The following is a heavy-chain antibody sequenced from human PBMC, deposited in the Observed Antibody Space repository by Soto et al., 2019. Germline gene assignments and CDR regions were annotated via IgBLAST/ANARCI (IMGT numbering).Heavy chain of an antibody. V-gene: IGHV4-30-4*01. J-gene: IGHJ5*02. CDR3: ARETGWAEAGSNWFDP. CDR1: GGSISSGDCY. Sequence: SETLSLTCTVSGGSISSGDCYGSWILQPPWKGLEWIWYIYYSGSTYYNPSLKSRVTISVDTSKDQFPLKMSSVTAADTAVYYCARETGWAEAGSNWFDPCGQGTLVTVSS. D-gene: IGHD6-13*01. CDR2: IYYSGST.